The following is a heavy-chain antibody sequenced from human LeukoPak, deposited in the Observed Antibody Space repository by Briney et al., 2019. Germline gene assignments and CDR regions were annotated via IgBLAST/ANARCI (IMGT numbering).Heavy chain of an antibody. CDR2: IWYDGSNK. Sequence: GGSLRLSCAASGFTFSSYGMHWVRQARGKGLEWVAVIWYDGSNKYYADSVKGRFTISRDNSKNTLYLQMNSLRAEDTAVYYCAKDSALLWFGELLPPDYYMDVWGKGTTVTVSS. CDR1: GFTFSSYG. J-gene: IGHJ6*03. V-gene: IGHV3-33*06. CDR3: AKDSALLWFGELLPPDYYMDV. D-gene: IGHD3-10*01.